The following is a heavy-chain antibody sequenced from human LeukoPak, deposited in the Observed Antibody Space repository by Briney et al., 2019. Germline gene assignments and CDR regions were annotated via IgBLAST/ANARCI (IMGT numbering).Heavy chain of an antibody. Sequence: ASVKVSCKASGYTFTYYALHWVRQAPGQSLEWMGWITTGRGETRYSQEFQRRITFTRDKSASTVYMDLSDLRSEDTAVYYCARGGKQWRGGNYFDSWGQGTLVAVSS. CDR3: ARGGKQWRGGNYFDS. J-gene: IGHJ4*02. CDR2: ITTGRGET. D-gene: IGHD6-19*01. V-gene: IGHV1-3*03. CDR1: GYTFTYYA.